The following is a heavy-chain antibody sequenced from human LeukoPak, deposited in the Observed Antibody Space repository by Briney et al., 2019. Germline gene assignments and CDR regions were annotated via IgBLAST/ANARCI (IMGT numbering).Heavy chain of an antibody. Sequence: SETLSLTCTVSGGSISSSSYYWGWIRQPAGKGLEWIGRIYTSGSTNYNPSLKSRVTMSVDTSKNQFSLKLSSVTAADTAVYYCARDLPSPIVVVPAATNWFDPWGQGTLVTVSS. CDR2: IYTSGST. CDR3: ARDLPSPIVVVPAATNWFDP. V-gene: IGHV4-61*02. D-gene: IGHD2-2*01. J-gene: IGHJ5*02. CDR1: GGSISSSSYY.